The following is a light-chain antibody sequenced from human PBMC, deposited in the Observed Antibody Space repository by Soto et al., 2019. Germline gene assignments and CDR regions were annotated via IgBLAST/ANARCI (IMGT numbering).Light chain of an antibody. Sequence: EVVMTQSPATLSVSPGERATLSCWASQSVRSDLAWYQQKPGQTPRLLIYGASTRAPGIPARFSGSGSGTEFTLTISSLQSEDLAVYYCQQYNNWPPITFGQGTRLEI. CDR2: GAS. J-gene: IGKJ5*01. V-gene: IGKV3-15*01. CDR3: QQYNNWPPIT. CDR1: QSVRSD.